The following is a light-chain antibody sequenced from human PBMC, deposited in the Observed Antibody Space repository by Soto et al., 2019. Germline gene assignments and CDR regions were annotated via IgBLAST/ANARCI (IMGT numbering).Light chain of an antibody. CDR2: GAS. V-gene: IGKV3-20*01. CDR1: QSVSSSY. J-gene: IGKJ1*01. CDR3: QQYGSSGT. Sequence: EFVLTQSAGTLSLYPPERATLSCRASQSVSSSYLAWYQQKPGQAPRLLIYGASNRATGIPDRFSGSGSGTDFTLTISRLEPEDFAVYYCQQYGSSGTFGQGAKVDI.